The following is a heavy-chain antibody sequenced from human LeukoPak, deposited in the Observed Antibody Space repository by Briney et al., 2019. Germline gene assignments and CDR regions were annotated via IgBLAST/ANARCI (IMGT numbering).Heavy chain of an antibody. D-gene: IGHD5-12*01. CDR1: GFTFSSYS. CDR2: ISSSSSYI. V-gene: IGHV3-21*01. J-gene: IGHJ4*01. CDR3: ARGVSNGYDSGFDL. Sequence: GGSLRLSCAASGFTFSSYSMNWVRQAPGKGLEWVSSISSSSSYIYYADSVKGRFTISRDNAKNSLYLQMNSLRAEDTAVYYWARGVSNGYDSGFDLWGQGTLVTVSS.